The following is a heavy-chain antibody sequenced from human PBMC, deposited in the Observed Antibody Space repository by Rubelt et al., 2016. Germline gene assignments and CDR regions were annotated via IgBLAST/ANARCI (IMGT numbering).Heavy chain of an antibody. CDR2: IFHSGST. CDR1: GGSISSNNW. J-gene: IGHJ4*02. V-gene: IGHV4-4*02. CDR3: VRANYFDY. Sequence: GGSISSNNWWTWLRQPPGKGLEWIGEIFHSGSTNYSPSLKSRVTISGDTSKNRFSLKLTSVTAADTAVYYCVRANYFDYWGQGTLVTVSS.